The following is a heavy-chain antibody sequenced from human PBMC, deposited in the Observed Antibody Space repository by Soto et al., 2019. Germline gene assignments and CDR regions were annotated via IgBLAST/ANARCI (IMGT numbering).Heavy chain of an antibody. CDR1: GFTFSSYG. V-gene: IGHV3-33*01. Sequence: QVQLVESGGGVVQPGRSLRLSCAASGFTFSSYGMHWVRQAPGKGLEWVAVIWYDGSNKYYADSVKGRFTISRDNSKTTLYLPMNSLIAAPTAVYYCATLLITGTTFPAFAYWAQGPLVTFSS. J-gene: IGHJ4*02. CDR3: ATLLITGTTFPAFAY. D-gene: IGHD1-20*01. CDR2: IWYDGSNK.